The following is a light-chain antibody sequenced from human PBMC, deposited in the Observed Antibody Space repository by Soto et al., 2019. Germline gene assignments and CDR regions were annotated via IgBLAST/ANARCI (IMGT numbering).Light chain of an antibody. CDR3: ETWDSNTRV. J-gene: IGLJ3*02. CDR1: SGHSSYI. Sequence: LVLTQSSSASASLGSSVKLTCTLSSGHSSYIIAWHQQQPGKAPRYLMRLEDSGNYNKGSGVPDRFSGSSSGADRYLTISNLQSEDEADYYCETWDSNTRVFGGGTKLTVL. CDR2: LEDSGNY. V-gene: IGLV4-60*03.